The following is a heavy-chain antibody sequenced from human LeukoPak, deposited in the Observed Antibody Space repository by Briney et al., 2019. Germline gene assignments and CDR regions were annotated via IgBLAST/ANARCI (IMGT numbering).Heavy chain of an antibody. D-gene: IGHD6-13*01. CDR1: GGSINSGDSY. CDR3: ARAPGSSSWFGYDDY. J-gene: IGHJ4*02. CDR2: IYYSGNT. Sequence: PSQTQSLTCTVSGGSINSGDSYWSWIRQYPGTGLERIAYIYYSGNTYNNPPLKTRFPITVDTSNYQFSLNLNSRTAADTAVYYCARAPGSSSWFGYDDYWGEGTLVTVSS. V-gene: IGHV4-30-4*01.